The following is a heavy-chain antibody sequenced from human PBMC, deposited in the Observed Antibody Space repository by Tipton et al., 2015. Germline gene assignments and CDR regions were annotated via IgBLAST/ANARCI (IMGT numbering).Heavy chain of an antibody. CDR2: INHGGST. D-gene: IGHD3-22*01. V-gene: IGHV4-34*01. J-gene: IGHJ4*02. CDR3: AREVWYNDSTGYDY. CDR1: GGFLTGYF. Sequence: TLSLTCAVHGGFLTGYFWSWIRQPPGKGLEWIGEINHGGSTGYSPSLKSRVTMSVDKSKNQFSLQLNSVTAADTAVYYCAREVWYNDSTGYDYWGQGTLVTVSS.